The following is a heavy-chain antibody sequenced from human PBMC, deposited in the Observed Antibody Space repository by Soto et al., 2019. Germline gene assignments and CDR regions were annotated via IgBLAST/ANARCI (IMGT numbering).Heavy chain of an antibody. CDR3: ARVYCSGGSCYSIDY. CDR1: GYTFTSYY. D-gene: IGHD2-15*01. J-gene: IGHJ4*02. V-gene: IGHV1-46*03. Sequence: QVQLVQSGAEVKKPGASVKVSCKASGYTFTSYYMHWVRQAPGQGLEWMGIINPSGSTSYAQQFQGRVTMTRDTSTSTVYMELSSLRSEDTAVCYCARVYCSGGSCYSIDYWGQGTLVTVSS. CDR2: INPSGST.